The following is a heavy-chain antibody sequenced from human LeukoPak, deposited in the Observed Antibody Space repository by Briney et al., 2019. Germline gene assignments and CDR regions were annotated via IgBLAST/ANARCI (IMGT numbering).Heavy chain of an antibody. Sequence: PSETLSLTCTVSGGSISSGGYYWSWLRQHPGKGLEWIGYIYYSGSTYYNPSLKSRVTISVDTSKNQFSLKLSSVTAADTAVYYCARAVSVAGLIDYWGQGTLVTVSS. V-gene: IGHV4-31*03. CDR3: ARAVSVAGLIDY. CDR1: GGSISSGGYY. D-gene: IGHD6-19*01. J-gene: IGHJ4*02. CDR2: IYYSGST.